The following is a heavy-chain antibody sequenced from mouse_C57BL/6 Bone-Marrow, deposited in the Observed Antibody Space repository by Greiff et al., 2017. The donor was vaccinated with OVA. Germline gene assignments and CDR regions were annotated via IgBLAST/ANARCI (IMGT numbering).Heavy chain of an antibody. D-gene: IGHD2-1*01. J-gene: IGHJ3*01. Sequence: QVQLKQPGAELVKPGASVKLSCKASGYTFTSYWMHWVKQRPGQGLEWIGMIHPNSGSTNYNEKFKSKATLTVDKSSSTAYMQLSSLTSEDSAVYYCARDGNYLAWFAYWGQGTLVTVSA. CDR1: GYTFTSYW. CDR2: IHPNSGST. CDR3: ARDGNYLAWFAY. V-gene: IGHV1-64*01.